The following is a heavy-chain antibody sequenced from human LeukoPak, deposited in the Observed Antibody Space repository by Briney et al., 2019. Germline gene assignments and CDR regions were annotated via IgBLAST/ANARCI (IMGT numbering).Heavy chain of an antibody. CDR1: GYTLNELS. CDR3: ATGGQGGGWYTN. J-gene: IGHJ4*02. D-gene: IGHD6-19*01. V-gene: IGHV1-24*01. CDR2: FDPEDGET. Sequence: ASVKVSCKVSGYTLNELSMHWVRQAPGKGLEWMGGFDPEDGETIYAQKFQGRVTMTEDTSTDTAYMELSSLRSEDTAVYYCATGGQGGGWYTNWGQGTLVTVSS.